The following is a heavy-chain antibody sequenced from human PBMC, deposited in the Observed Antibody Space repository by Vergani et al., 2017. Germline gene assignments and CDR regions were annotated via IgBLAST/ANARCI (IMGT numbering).Heavy chain of an antibody. D-gene: IGHD1-20*01. CDR2: IYYSGST. V-gene: IGHV4-31*03. CDR3: ASGITGTTKVDY. J-gene: IGHJ4*02. Sequence: QVQLQESGPGLVKPSQTLSLTCTVSGGSISSGGYYWSWIRQHPGKGLEWIGYIYYSGSTNYNPSLKSRVTISVDRSKNQFSLKLSSVTAADTAVYYCASGITGTTKVDYWGQGTLVTVSS. CDR1: GGSISSGGYY.